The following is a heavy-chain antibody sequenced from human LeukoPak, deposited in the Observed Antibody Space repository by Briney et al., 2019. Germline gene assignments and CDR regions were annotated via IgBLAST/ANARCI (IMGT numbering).Heavy chain of an antibody. V-gene: IGHV3-9*01. CDR3: AKDSYYDSSGYTDY. CDR2: ISWNSGSI. D-gene: IGHD3-22*01. J-gene: IGHJ4*02. CDR1: GFTFDDYA. Sequence: PGGSLRLSCAASGFTFDDYAMHWVRQAPVKGLEWVSGISWNSGSIGYADSVKGRFTISRDNAKNSLYLQMNSLRAEDTALYYCAKDSYYDSSGYTDYWGQGTLVTVSS.